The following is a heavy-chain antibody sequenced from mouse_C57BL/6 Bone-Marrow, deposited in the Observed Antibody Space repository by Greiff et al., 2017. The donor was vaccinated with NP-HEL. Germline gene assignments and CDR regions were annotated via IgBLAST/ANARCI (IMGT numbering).Heavy chain of an antibody. V-gene: IGHV1-64*01. CDR3: ARRGFYYDIAWFAY. Sequence: QVQLQQSGAELVKPGASVKLSCKASGYTFTSYWMHWVKQRPGQGLEWIGMIHPNSGSTNYNEKFKSKATLTVDKSSSTAYMQLSSLTSEDSAVYYCARRGFYYDIAWFAYWGQGTLVTVSA. J-gene: IGHJ3*01. D-gene: IGHD2-4*01. CDR2: IHPNSGST. CDR1: GYTFTSYW.